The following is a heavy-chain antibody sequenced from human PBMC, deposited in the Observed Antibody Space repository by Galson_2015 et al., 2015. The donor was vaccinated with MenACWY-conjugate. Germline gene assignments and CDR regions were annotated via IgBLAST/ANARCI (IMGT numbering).Heavy chain of an antibody. CDR1: GFTFSNSG. D-gene: IGHD6-19*01. J-gene: IGHJ3*01. V-gene: IGHV3-7*01. CDR2: IKQDGSGK. Sequence: SLRLSCAPSGFTFSNSGMGWVRQAPGKGLEWVANIKQDGSGKYYVDSVKGRFIISRDNAKNSLFLQMDSLRAEDTALYYCARAKEQWLSKTFDLWDQGTMVTVSS. CDR3: ARAKEQWLSKTFDL.